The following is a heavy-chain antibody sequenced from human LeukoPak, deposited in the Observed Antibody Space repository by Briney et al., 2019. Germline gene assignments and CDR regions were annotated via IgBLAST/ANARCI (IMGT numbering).Heavy chain of an antibody. D-gene: IGHD4-23*01. CDR1: GYSFPAYW. V-gene: IGHV5-51*01. J-gene: IGHJ4*02. CDR2: IYFGDSDT. CDR3: ARQADYGGNSVFGY. Sequence: GESLKISCKGSGYSFPAYWIGWVRQMPGKGLEWMGIIYFGDSDTRYSPSFQGQVIISADKSISTAYLQWSSLKASDTAMYYCARQADYGGNSVFGYWGQGTLVTVSS.